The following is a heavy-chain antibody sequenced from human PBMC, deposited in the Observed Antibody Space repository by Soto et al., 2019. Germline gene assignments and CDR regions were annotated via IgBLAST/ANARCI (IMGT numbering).Heavy chain of an antibody. V-gene: IGHV4-31*03. CDR2: IYYSGST. D-gene: IGHD2-8*01. CDR3: ARDRMCTNGVCKDSDYSGMDV. J-gene: IGHJ6*02. Sequence: TLSLTCTVSGGSISSGGYYWSWIHQPPGKGREGSGYIYYSGSTYYNPSLKSRVTRSVDTSKNPVALKLSTVTAADTAVYYCARDRMCTNGVCKDSDYSGMDVWR. CDR1: GGSISSGGYY.